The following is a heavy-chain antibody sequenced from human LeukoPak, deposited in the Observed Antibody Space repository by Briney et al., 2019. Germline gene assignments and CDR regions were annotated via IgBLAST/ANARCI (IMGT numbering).Heavy chain of an antibody. CDR1: GFTFSSYS. J-gene: IGHJ4*02. V-gene: IGHV3-21*01. CDR2: ISSSISYI. CDR3: ARVQGSSTSPAWY. Sequence: PGGSLRLSCAASGFTFSSYSMNWVRQAPGKGLEWVSSISSSISYIYYADSVKGRFTISRDNAKNSLYLQMNSLRAEDTAVYYCARVQGSSTSPAWYWGQGTLVTVSS. D-gene: IGHD2-2*01.